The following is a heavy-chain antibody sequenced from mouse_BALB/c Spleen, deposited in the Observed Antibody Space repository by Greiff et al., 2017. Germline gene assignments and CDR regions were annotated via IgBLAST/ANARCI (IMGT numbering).Heavy chain of an antibody. CDR2: ISSGGST. Sequence: EVMLVESGGGLVKPGGSLKLSCAASGFTFSSYAMSWVRQTPEKRLEWVASISSGGSTYYPDSVKGRFTISRDNARNILYLQMSSLRSEDTAMYYCARDYGYYAMGYWGQGTSVTVSS. CDR1: GFTFSSYA. D-gene: IGHD1-1*02. CDR3: ARDYGYYAMGY. V-gene: IGHV5-6-5*01. J-gene: IGHJ4*01.